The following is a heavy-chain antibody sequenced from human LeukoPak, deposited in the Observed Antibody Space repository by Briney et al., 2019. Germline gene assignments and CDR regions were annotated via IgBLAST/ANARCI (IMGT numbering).Heavy chain of an antibody. CDR1: GFTLSSYT. Sequence: GGSLRLSCAASGFTLSSYTMYWVRQAPGGGLVWVARFTSDGNSMTYADFVKGRFTVSRDIAKNTLYLQMNSLRAEDTAVYYCARAQVGMPTDCWGQGTLVTVSS. V-gene: IGHV3-74*01. J-gene: IGHJ4*02. D-gene: IGHD1-26*01. CDR2: FTSDGNSM. CDR3: ARAQVGMPTDC.